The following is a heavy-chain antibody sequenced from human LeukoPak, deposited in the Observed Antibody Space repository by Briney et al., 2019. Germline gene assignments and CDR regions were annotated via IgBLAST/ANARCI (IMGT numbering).Heavy chain of an antibody. Sequence: GGSLRLSCAASGFTFSSYGMHWVRQAPGKGLEWVAVVANDGRDKRYADSVRGRFTISRDNSENTLYLQMNSLKSEDTAVYYCAKDGTPGAAVYYFDYWGQGTLVTASS. J-gene: IGHJ4*02. CDR1: GFTFSSYG. V-gene: IGHV3-30*18. CDR3: AKDGTPGAAVYYFDY. CDR2: VANDGRDK. D-gene: IGHD6-13*01.